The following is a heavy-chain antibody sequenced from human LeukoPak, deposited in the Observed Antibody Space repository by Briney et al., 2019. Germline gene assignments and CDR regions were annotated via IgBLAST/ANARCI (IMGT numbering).Heavy chain of an antibody. V-gene: IGHV4-39*02. CDR1: GGSISSSSYY. CDR3: ARERPGPFGDTISLRGVGATRDGDY. CDR2: IYYSGST. J-gene: IGHJ4*02. D-gene: IGHD1-26*01. Sequence: NTSETLSLTCTVSGGSISSSSYYWGWIRQPPGKGLEWIGSIYYSGSTYYNPSLKSRVTISVDTSKNQFSLKLSSVTAADTAVYYCARERPGPFGDTISLRGVGATRDGDYWGQGTLVTVSS.